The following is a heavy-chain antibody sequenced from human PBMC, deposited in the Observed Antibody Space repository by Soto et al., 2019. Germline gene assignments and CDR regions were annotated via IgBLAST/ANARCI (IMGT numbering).Heavy chain of an antibody. Sequence: EVQLLESGGDLVQPGGSLRLSCVASGFTFSSYPMGWVRQVPGKGLEWVSTISEGGGSTHYADSVKGRFTNSRDNSRNTLHLQMNSLRVEDTAVYYCTRKMVYANSLSLDYWGQGTLVTVSS. J-gene: IGHJ4*02. D-gene: IGHD2-8*01. CDR1: GFTFSSYP. V-gene: IGHV3-23*01. CDR2: ISEGGGST. CDR3: TRKMVYANSLSLDY.